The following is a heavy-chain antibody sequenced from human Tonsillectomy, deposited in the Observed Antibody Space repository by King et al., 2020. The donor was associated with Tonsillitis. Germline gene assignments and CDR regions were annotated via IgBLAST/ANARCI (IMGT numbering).Heavy chain of an antibody. CDR3: ARGGGSSSWYDSSFDY. CDR1: GGSISSHY. Sequence: VQLQESGPGLVKPSETLSLTCTVSGGSISSHYWSWIRQPPGKGLELIGYIYHSGSTKCNPSLNSRVSISVDTSKNQFSLKRSSVTAADTAVYYCARGGGSSSWYDSSFDYWGQGTLVTVSS. D-gene: IGHD6-13*01. V-gene: IGHV4-59*11. CDR2: IYHSGST. J-gene: IGHJ4*02.